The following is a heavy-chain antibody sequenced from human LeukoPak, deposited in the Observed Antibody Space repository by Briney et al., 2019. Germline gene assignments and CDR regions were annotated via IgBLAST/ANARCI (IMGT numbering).Heavy chain of an antibody. Sequence: GGSLRLSCAASGFTFRDPWMSWVRQAPGKGLEWVASIKPDGSETSCLDSVRGRFTISRDNAKNSLFLEMNNLRVEDTAFYYCARGTTTTTIDYYDAWGQGTLVTVSS. V-gene: IGHV3-7*01. CDR3: ARGTTTTTIDYYDA. CDR1: GFTFRDPW. J-gene: IGHJ5*02. CDR2: IKPDGSET. D-gene: IGHD4-17*01.